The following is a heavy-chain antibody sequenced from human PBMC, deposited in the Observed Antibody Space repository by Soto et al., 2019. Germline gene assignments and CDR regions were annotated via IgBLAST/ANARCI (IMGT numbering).Heavy chain of an antibody. V-gene: IGHV3-49*03. CDR3: ARALRYCTSTACYFAFDI. J-gene: IGHJ3*02. CDR1: GFSFGDYT. CDR2: IRDEAYGGTT. Sequence: EVQIVESGGGLVQAGRSLRLSCTTSGFSFGDYTMSWFRQAPGKGLEWGSLIRDEAYGGTTEYAASVKGRFTISRDDSRSVAYMQMNSLETEDTAVYYCARALRYCTSTACYFAFDIWGQGTMVTVSS. D-gene: IGHD2-2*01.